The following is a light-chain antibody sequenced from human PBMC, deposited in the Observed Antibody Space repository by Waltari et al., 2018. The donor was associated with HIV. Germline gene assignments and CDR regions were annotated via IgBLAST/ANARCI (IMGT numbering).Light chain of an antibody. V-gene: IGKV2-30*01. CDR2: KVS. CDR1: ERLVSADRNTY. J-gene: IGKJ1*01. CDR3: AQETFWGWT. Sequence: VVLTQFPVSLSVSVGQSAYISCRSSERLVSADRNTYLSWFQQRPGQSPRRLIYKVSNRDSGVPGKFSGSGAVTDFTLQISRVEAEDVATYYCAQETFWGWTFGPGTKLEI.